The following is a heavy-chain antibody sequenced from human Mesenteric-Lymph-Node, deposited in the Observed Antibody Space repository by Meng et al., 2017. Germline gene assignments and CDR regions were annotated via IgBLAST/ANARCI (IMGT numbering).Heavy chain of an antibody. D-gene: IGHD4-17*01. V-gene: IGHV3-66*04. J-gene: IGHJ5*02. CDR3: ARQHGDYVGWFDP. CDR2: IYIGDST. Sequence: GESLKISCAASGFTVSSYYMTWVRQAPGKGLEWVSVIYIGDSTYYADSVKGRFTISRDNSKNTLYLQMNSLRAEDTAVYYCARQHGDYVGWFDPWGQGTLVTVSS. CDR1: GFTVSSYY.